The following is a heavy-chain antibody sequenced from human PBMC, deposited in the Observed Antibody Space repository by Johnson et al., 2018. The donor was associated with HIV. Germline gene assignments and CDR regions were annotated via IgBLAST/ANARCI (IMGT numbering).Heavy chain of an antibody. D-gene: IGHD3-10*01. V-gene: IGHV3-30*04. CDR1: GFAFSSYA. J-gene: IGHJ3*02. Sequence: QMLLVESGGGVVQPGTSLRLSCTASGFAFSSYALHWVRQAPGKGLEWVAIISYDGSNKYYADSVKGRLTISRDNSKNTLYLQMNSLRAEDTAVYYCARRMVQGVIITSGAFDIWGQGTMVTVSS. CDR3: ARRMVQGVIITSGAFDI. CDR2: ISYDGSNK.